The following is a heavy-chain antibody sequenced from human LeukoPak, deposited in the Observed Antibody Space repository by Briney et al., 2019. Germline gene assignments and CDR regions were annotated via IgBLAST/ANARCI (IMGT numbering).Heavy chain of an antibody. D-gene: IGHD7-27*01. J-gene: IGHJ4*02. CDR1: GDTFTGYY. CDR2: INPNSGGT. V-gene: IGHV1-2*02. Sequence: AASVKVSSKASGDTFTGYYMHWVRHATGQGLEWMEWINPNSGGTNYAQKFQGRVTMTRDTSISTAYMELSRLRSDDTAVYYCATGTHWDPHFAYWGQGTLVTVSS. CDR3: ATGTHWDPHFAY.